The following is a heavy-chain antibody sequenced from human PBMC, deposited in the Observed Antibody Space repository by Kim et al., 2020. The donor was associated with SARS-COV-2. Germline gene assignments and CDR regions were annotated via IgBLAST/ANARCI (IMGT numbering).Heavy chain of an antibody. J-gene: IGHJ6*01. D-gene: IGHD3-16*01. Sequence: GGSLRLSCAASGFTFSSYAMHWVRQAPGKGLEWVAVISYDGSNKYYADAVKGRFTISRDNSKNTLYLQMNSLRAEDTTGYYCAIGIMITFGGYGGGMDV. CDR1: GFTFSSYA. V-gene: IGHV3-30*04. CDR3: AIGIMITFGGYGGGMDV. CDR2: ISYDGSNK.